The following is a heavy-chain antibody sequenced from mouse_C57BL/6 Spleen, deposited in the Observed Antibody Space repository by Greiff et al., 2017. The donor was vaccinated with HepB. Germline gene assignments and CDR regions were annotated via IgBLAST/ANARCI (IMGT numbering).Heavy chain of an antibody. J-gene: IGHJ4*01. Sequence: VKLVESGPELVKPGASVKISCKASGYAFSSSWMNWVKQRPGKGLEWIGRIYPGDGDTNYNGKFKGKATLTADKSSSTAYMQLSSLTSEDSAVYFCARRGLGAMDYWGQGTSVTVSS. CDR1: GYAFSSSW. D-gene: IGHD2-4*01. CDR3: ARRGLGAMDY. CDR2: IYPGDGDT. V-gene: IGHV1-82*01.